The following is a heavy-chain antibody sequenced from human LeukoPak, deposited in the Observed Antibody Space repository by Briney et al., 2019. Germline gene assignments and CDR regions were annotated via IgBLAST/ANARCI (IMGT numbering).Heavy chain of an antibody. J-gene: IGHJ4*02. V-gene: IGHV4-4*07. CDR2: IFVSEST. CDR1: GGSVNNYF. Sequence: SETLSLTCTVSGGSVNNYFSSWIRQPAGKGLEWIGRIFVSESTNYNPSLKSRVTMSIDPTNNQFSLKVTSVTAADTAVYYCARGENVRSSSGHLDHWGQGILVTVSS. D-gene: IGHD6-25*01. CDR3: ARGENVRSSSGHLDH.